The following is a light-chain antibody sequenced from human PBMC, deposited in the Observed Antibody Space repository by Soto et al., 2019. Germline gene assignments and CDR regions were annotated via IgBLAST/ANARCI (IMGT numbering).Light chain of an antibody. CDR2: EVR. Sequence: QSALTQPASVSGSPGHSITISCTGTSSDVGGYNYVSWYQQHPGKAPKLMIYEVRNRPSGVSNRFSGSKSGNTASLTIYGLQAEDEADYHCSSYTSGSTPYVFGTGTKVTVL. CDR1: SSDVGGYNY. V-gene: IGLV2-14*01. CDR3: SSYTSGSTPYV. J-gene: IGLJ1*01.